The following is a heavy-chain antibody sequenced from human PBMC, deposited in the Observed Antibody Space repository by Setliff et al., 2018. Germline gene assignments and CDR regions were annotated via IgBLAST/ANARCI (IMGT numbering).Heavy chain of an antibody. CDR1: GFTVSSNY. V-gene: IGHV3-53*01. D-gene: IGHD3-10*01. Sequence: GGSLRLSCAASGFTVSSNYLTWVRQAPGKGLEWVSVIYSGGLTYYADSVKGRVTISRDNSKNTVYLHMNNLRAEDTAVYYCAKYRYYGSGTIINYFDYWGQGTLVTVS. CDR3: AKYRYYGSGTIINYFDY. J-gene: IGHJ4*02. CDR2: IYSGGLT.